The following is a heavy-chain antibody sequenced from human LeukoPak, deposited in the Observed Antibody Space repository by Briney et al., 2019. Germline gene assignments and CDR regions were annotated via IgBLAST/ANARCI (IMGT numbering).Heavy chain of an antibody. D-gene: IGHD2-15*01. V-gene: IGHV5-51*01. CDR3: ARQRTYCSGGSCYPYYFDY. Sequence: GESLKISCKGSGYSFTSYWIGWVRQMPGKGLEWMGIIYPGDSDTRYSPSFQGQVTISADKSISTAYLQWSSLKASDTAMYYCARQRTYCSGGSCYPYYFDYWGQGTLVTVSS. J-gene: IGHJ4*02. CDR2: IYPGDSDT. CDR1: GYSFTSYW.